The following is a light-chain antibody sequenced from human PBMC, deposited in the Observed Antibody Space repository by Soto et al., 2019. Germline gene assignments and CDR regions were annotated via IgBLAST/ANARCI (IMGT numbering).Light chain of an antibody. J-gene: IGKJ2*01. CDR1: QSISSY. Sequence: DIQMTQSPSSLSASVGDRVTITCRASQSISSYLNWYQQKPVKAPKLLIYAASSLQSGVPSRFSGSGSGTDLTLTISSLQPEDFATYYCQQSYSTPPYTFGQGTKLEIK. V-gene: IGKV1-39*01. CDR2: AAS. CDR3: QQSYSTPPYT.